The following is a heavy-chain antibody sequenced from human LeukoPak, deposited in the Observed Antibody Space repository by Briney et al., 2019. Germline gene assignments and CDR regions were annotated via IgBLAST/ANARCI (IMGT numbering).Heavy chain of an antibody. Sequence: GGSLRLSCAASGFTLSSYAMSWVRQAPGKGLEWVSAISGSGGSTYYADSVKGRFTISRDNSKNTLYLQMNSLRAEDTAVYYCAKDGSGSRYRDYAFDIWGQGTMVTVSS. J-gene: IGHJ3*02. CDR1: GFTLSSYA. V-gene: IGHV3-23*01. CDR2: ISGSGGST. D-gene: IGHD3-10*01. CDR3: AKDGSGSRYRDYAFDI.